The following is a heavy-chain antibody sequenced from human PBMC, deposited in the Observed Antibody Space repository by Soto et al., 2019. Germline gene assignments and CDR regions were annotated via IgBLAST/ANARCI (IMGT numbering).Heavy chain of an antibody. Sequence: PGGSLRLSCAASGFTFSSYGMHWVRQAPGKGLEWVAVIWYDGSNKYYADSVKGRFTISRDNSKNTLYLQMNSLRAEDTAVYYCARAAYDFWSGYLPQYYYYGMDVWGQGITVTVSS. D-gene: IGHD3-3*01. J-gene: IGHJ6*02. CDR3: ARAAYDFWSGYLPQYYYYGMDV. V-gene: IGHV3-33*01. CDR2: IWYDGSNK. CDR1: GFTFSSYG.